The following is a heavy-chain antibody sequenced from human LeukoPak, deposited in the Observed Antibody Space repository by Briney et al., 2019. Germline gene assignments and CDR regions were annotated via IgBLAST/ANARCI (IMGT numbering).Heavy chain of an antibody. V-gene: IGHV3-21*04. J-gene: IGHJ3*02. Sequence: GGSLRLSCTASGFTFSGYSMNWLRQAPGKGLEWVSSFGTRSTSIYHAGSVKGRFAISRDNAKNSLYLQMNSLRAEDTAVYYCARVAGAPGDAFDIWGQGTMVTVSS. D-gene: IGHD4-17*01. CDR3: ARVAGAPGDAFDI. CDR2: FGTRSTSI. CDR1: GFTFSGYS.